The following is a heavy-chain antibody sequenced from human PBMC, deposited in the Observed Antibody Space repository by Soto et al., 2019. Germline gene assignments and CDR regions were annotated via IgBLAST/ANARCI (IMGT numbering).Heavy chain of an antibody. Sequence: QLQLQESGSGLVKPSQTLSLTCAVSGGPISSGGYSWSWIRQPPGKGLEWIGYMYHSGSTYYNPSPXAXFPISIHRSKNQFSLKLSSVTAADTAGYYCDSVPDYWGQGSLVTVSS. CDR3: DSVPDY. CDR2: MYHSGST. CDR1: GGPISSGGYS. D-gene: IGHD2-2*01. V-gene: IGHV4-30-2*01. J-gene: IGHJ4*02.